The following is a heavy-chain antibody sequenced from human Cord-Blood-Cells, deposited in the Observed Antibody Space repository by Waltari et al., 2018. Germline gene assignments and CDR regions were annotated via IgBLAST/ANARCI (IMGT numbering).Heavy chain of an antibody. J-gene: IGHJ3*02. CDR1: GFTFSSYG. Sequence: QVQLVESGGGVVQPGRSLRLSCAASGFTFSSYGMHWVRQAPGKGLEWVAVIWYDGSNKYYADSVKGRFTISRDNSKNTLYLQMNSLRAEDTAVYYCAREVYADAFDIWGQGTMVTVSS. CDR2: IWYDGSNK. D-gene: IGHD2-8*01. CDR3: AREVYADAFDI. V-gene: IGHV3-33*01.